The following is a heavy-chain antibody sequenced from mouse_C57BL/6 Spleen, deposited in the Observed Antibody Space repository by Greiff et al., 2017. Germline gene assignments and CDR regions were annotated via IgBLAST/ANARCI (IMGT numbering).Heavy chain of an antibody. CDR2: IDPETGGT. V-gene: IGHV1-15*01. CDR1: GYTFTDYE. D-gene: IGHD2-3*01. CDR3: TRSRGYYDGYFDY. Sequence: SGAELVRPGASVTLSCKASGYTFTDYEMHWMKQTPVHGLEWIGAIDPETGGTAYNQKFKGKAILTADKSSSTAYMELRSLTSEDSAVYYCTRSRGYYDGYFDYWGQGTTLTVSS. J-gene: IGHJ2*01.